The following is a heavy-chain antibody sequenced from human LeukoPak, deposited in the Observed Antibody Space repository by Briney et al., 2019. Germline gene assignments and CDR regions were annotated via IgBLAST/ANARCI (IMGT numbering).Heavy chain of an antibody. CDR2: INPTGGST. D-gene: IGHD1-26*01. CDR1: GYTFTSYY. V-gene: IGHV1-46*01. CDR3: ARDNSVGDNAWWFDP. Sequence: EASVKVSCKASGYTFTSYYMHWVRQAPGQGLEWMGLINPTGGSTGYAQKFQGRVTMTRDMSTSTDYMELSSLRSEDTAIYHCARDNSVGDNAWWFDPWGQGTLVTVSS. J-gene: IGHJ5*02.